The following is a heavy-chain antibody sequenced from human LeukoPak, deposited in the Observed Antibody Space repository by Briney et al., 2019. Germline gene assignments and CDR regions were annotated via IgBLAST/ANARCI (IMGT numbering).Heavy chain of an antibody. CDR3: ARGFWYSSSWYSKPRFDP. CDR2: INHSGST. J-gene: IGHJ5*02. CDR1: GGSISSYY. V-gene: IGHV4-34*01. D-gene: IGHD6-13*01. Sequence: SETLSLTCTVSGGSISSYYWSWIRQPPGKGLEWIGEINHSGSTNYNPSLKSRVTISVDTSKNQFSLKLSFVSAADTAVYYCARGFWYSSSWYSKPRFDPWGQGTLVTVSS.